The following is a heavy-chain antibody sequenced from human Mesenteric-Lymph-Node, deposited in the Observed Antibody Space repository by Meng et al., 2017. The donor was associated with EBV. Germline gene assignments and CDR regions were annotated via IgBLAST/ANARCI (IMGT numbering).Heavy chain of an antibody. CDR3: ARGSRDGYNLDY. CDR2: IYYSGST. D-gene: IGHD5-24*01. V-gene: IGHV4-30-4*01. CDR1: GGSISSGGYY. Sequence: QVQLQESGPGLVKPSPPLSPTCAVSGGSISSGGYYWSWIRQPPGKGLEWIGYIYYSGSTYYNPSLKSRVTISVDTSKNQFSLKLSSVTAADTAVYYCARGSRDGYNLDYWGQGTLVTVSS. J-gene: IGHJ4*02.